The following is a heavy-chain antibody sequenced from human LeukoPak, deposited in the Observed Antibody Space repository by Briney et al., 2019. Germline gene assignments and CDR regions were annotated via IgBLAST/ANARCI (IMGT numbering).Heavy chain of an antibody. CDR3: ARYLYGDSASYFDY. V-gene: IGHV2-70*01. CDR1: GFSLSTSGMC. CDR2: IDWDDDK. Sequence: ESGPALVKPTQTLTLTCTFSGFSLSTSGMCVSWIRQPPGKALEWLAPIDWDDDKYYSTSLRTRLTISKDTSNNQVVLTMTNMDPVDTATYYCARYLYGDSASYFDYWGQGTLVTVSS. J-gene: IGHJ4*02. D-gene: IGHD4-17*01.